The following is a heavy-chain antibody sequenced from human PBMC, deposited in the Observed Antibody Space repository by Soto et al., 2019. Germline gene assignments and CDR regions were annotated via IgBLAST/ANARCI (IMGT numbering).Heavy chain of an antibody. CDR2: IYYSGST. CDR1: GGSISSYY. Sequence: SETLSLTCTVSGGSISSYYWSWIRQPPGKGLEWIGYIYYSGSTNYNPSLKSRVTISVDTSKTQFSLKLSSVTAADTAVYYCARESWGYSYGYSAYYYYYGMDVWGQGTTVTVSS. D-gene: IGHD5-18*01. CDR3: ARESWGYSYGYSAYYYYYGMDV. J-gene: IGHJ6*02. V-gene: IGHV4-59*01.